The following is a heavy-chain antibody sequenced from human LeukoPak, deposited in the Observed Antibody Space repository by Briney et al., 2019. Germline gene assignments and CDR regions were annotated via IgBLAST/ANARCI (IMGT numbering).Heavy chain of an antibody. Sequence: PGGSLRLSCKASGFTFSSYLMDSVRQALGKGRGWGAIISDDGADKYYAESVRGRFTISRDDSNNTVYMQMNSLRIDDTAIYFCAGGTFIDIWGQGTMATVSS. V-gene: IGHV3-30-3*01. J-gene: IGHJ3*02. CDR3: AGGTFIDI. CDR1: GFTFSSYL. CDR2: ISDDGADK. D-gene: IGHD3-16*01.